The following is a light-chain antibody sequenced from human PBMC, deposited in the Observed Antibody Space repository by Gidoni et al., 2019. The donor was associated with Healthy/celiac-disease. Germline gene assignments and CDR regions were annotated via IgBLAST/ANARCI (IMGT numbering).Light chain of an antibody. CDR3: SSYTSSSTLDV. CDR1: SRDVGGYNY. Sequence: QSALTQPASVSGSPGQSITISCTGTSRDVGGYNYVSLYQQHPGKAPKLMIYDVSNRPSGVSNRFSGSKSGNTASLTFSGLQAEDEADYYCSSYTSSSTLDVFGGGTKLTVL. J-gene: IGLJ3*02. CDR2: DVS. V-gene: IGLV2-14*03.